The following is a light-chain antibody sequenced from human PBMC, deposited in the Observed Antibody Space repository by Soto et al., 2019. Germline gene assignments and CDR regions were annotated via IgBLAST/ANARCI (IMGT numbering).Light chain of an antibody. CDR3: SSYTGSSSHVL. CDR1: SSDVGGYNY. V-gene: IGLV2-14*03. Sequence: QSALTQPASVSGSPGQSITISCTGTSSDVGGYNYVSWYQQHPGKAPKLIIYDVSNRPSGVSNRFSGSKSGNTASLTISGLQAEDEADYYCSSYTGSSSHVLFGGGTKLTVL. CDR2: DVS. J-gene: IGLJ2*01.